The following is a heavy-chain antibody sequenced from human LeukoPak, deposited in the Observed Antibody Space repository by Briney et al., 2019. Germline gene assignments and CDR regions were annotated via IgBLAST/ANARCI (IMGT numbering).Heavy chain of an antibody. Sequence: ASVKVSCKASGYTFTSDGISWVRQAPGQGLEWMGWISAYNGNTNYAQKLQGRVTMTTDTSTSTAYMELRSLRSDDTAVYYCARGKAGYCSSTSCQHYYYGMDVWGQGTTVTVSS. J-gene: IGHJ6*02. D-gene: IGHD2-2*01. V-gene: IGHV1-18*01. CDR2: ISAYNGNT. CDR3: ARGKAGYCSSTSCQHYYYGMDV. CDR1: GYTFTSDG.